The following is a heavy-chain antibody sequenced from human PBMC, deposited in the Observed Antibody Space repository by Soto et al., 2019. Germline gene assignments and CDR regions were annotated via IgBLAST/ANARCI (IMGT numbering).Heavy chain of an antibody. V-gene: IGHV1-69*12. CDR2: SIPIFGTA. J-gene: IGHJ2*01. CDR1: GGTFSSYT. CDR3: ARGNHRWLQLWYFDL. D-gene: IGHD5-12*01. Sequence: QVQLVQSGAEVKKPGSSVTVSCKASGGTFSSYTISWVRQAPGQGLEWMGGSIPIFGTANYAQKFQGRVTITADESTSTAYIELSSLRSEDTAVYYCARGNHRWLQLWYFDLWGRGTLVTVSS.